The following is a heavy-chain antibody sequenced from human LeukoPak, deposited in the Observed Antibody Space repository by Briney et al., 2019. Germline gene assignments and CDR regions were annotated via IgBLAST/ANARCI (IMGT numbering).Heavy chain of an antibody. J-gene: IGHJ4*02. CDR2: ISGSGANT. CDR1: GFSFSNYA. V-gene: IGHV3-23*01. Sequence: GGSLRLSCAASGFSFSNYAMSWVRQAPGKELGWVSAISGSGANTYYADSVKGRFTISRDNTKDTLYLQMNTLRAEDTAVYYCAKRPSAYCTDGGCYFDYWGQGTLVTVSS. D-gene: IGHD2-8*01. CDR3: AKRPSAYCTDGGCYFDY.